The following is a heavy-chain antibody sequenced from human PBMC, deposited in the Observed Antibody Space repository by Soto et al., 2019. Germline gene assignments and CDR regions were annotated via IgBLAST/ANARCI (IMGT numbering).Heavy chain of an antibody. D-gene: IGHD2-2*02. J-gene: IGHJ6*02. CDR3: ARDSWVQNIVVVPAAIRYYYGMDV. Sequence: GGSLRLSCAASGFTFSSYAMSWVRQAPGKGLEWVSAISGSGGSTYYADSVKGRFTISRDNSKNTLYLQMNSLRAEDTAVYYCARDSWVQNIVVVPAAIRYYYGMDVWGQGTTVTVSS. CDR2: ISGSGGST. CDR1: GFTFSSYA. V-gene: IGHV3-23*01.